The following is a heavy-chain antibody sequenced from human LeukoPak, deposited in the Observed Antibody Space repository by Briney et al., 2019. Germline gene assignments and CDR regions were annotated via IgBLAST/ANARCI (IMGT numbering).Heavy chain of an antibody. CDR1: GFIFSRYE. CDR3: ARAAIAAAGRIDY. D-gene: IGHD6-13*01. V-gene: IGHV3-48*03. J-gene: IGHJ4*02. Sequence: PGGSLRLSCAEPGFIFSRYEMNSGRQAPGKGLEWVSYISSSGSTIYYADSVKGRFTISRDNAKNSLYLQMNSLRAEDTAVYYCARAAIAAAGRIDYWGQGTLVTVSS. CDR2: ISSSGSTI.